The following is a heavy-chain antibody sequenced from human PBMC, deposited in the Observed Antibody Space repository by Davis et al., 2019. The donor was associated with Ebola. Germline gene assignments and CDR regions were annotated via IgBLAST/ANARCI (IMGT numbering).Heavy chain of an antibody. CDR3: AKGWARGVTIFGGRESRSYGVDV. J-gene: IGHJ6*04. CDR1: GFTFSDYY. V-gene: IGHV3-11*01. Sequence: GESLKISCAASGFTFSDYYMSWIRQAPGKGLEWVSYISSSGSTIYYADSVKGRFTISRDNSKNTLYLQMNSLRAEDTAVYYCAKGWARGVTIFGGRESRSYGVDVWGKGTTVTVSS. D-gene: IGHD3-3*01. CDR2: ISSSGSTI.